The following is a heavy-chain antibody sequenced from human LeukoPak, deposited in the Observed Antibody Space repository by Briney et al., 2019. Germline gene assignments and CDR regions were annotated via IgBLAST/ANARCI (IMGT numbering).Heavy chain of an antibody. CDR3: AKVGYYYDSSGYYAA. J-gene: IGHJ5*02. V-gene: IGHV3-23*01. Sequence: PGGSLRLSCAASGFTFSSYAMSWVRQAPGKGLEWVSAISGSGGSTYYADSVKGRFTISRDNSKNTLYLQMNSLRAEDTAVYYCAKVGYYYDSSGYYAAWGQGTLVTVSS. CDR2: ISGSGGST. CDR1: GFTFSSYA. D-gene: IGHD3-22*01.